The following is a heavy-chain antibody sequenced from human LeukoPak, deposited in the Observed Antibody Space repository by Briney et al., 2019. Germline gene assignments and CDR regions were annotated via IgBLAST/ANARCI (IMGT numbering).Heavy chain of an antibody. J-gene: IGHJ3*02. CDR3: ARDLGFGESDAFDI. D-gene: IGHD3-10*01. CDR1: GGSISSSNW. Sequence: PSETLSLTCAVSGGSISSSNWWSRVRQPPGQGLEWIGEIYHSGSTNYNPSLKSRVTISVDKSKNQFSLKLSSVTAADTAVYYCARDLGFGESDAFDIWGQGTMVTVSS. V-gene: IGHV4-4*02. CDR2: IYHSGST.